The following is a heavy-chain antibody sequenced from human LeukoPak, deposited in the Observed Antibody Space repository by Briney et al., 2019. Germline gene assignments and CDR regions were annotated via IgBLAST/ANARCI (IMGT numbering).Heavy chain of an antibody. D-gene: IGHD6-6*01. Sequence: PSETLSLTCAVYGGSFSGYYWSWIRQPPGKGLEWIGEINHSGSTNYNPSLKSRVTISVDTSKNQFSLKLSSVTAADTAVYYCAAGEFSSGPDYWGQGTLVTVSS. CDR3: AAGEFSSGPDY. CDR1: GGSFSGYY. V-gene: IGHV4-34*01. CDR2: INHSGST. J-gene: IGHJ4*02.